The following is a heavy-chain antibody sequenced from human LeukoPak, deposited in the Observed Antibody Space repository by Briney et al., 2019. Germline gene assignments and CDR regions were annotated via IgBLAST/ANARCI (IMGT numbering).Heavy chain of an antibody. CDR3: AIGGYSSSWYVFDY. J-gene: IGHJ4*02. D-gene: IGHD6-13*01. V-gene: IGHV3-30-3*01. CDR1: GFTFSDYA. Sequence: PGGSLRLSCAASGFTFSDYAMHWVRQAPGKGLEWVAVISKDGSDKYYPGSVKGRFTISRDNAKNSLYLQMNSLRAEDTAVYYCAIGGYSSSWYVFDYWGQGTLVTVSS. CDR2: ISKDGSDK.